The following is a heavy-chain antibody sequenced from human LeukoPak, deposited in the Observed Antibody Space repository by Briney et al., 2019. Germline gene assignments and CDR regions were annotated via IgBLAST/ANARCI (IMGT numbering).Heavy chain of an antibody. Sequence: SETLSLTCAVYGGSFSDYYWSWIRQPPGKGLEWIGDIHTYGHTNLNPSLRSRVRISIDTPNNQFSLKLTSVTAAVTALYHCSRGKDQSKTGDSWGQGTLVTVSS. CDR3: SRGKDQSKTGDS. CDR2: IHTYGHT. J-gene: IGHJ4*02. CDR1: GGSFSDYY. V-gene: IGHV4-34*01. D-gene: IGHD2-2*01.